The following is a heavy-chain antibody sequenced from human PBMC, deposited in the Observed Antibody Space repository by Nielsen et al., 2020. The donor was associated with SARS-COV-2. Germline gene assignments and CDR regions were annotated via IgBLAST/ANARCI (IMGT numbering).Heavy chain of an antibody. J-gene: IGHJ6*03. CDR2: IIPIFGTA. CDR3: ARATPFYDIAVAGQNKYYYYYMDV. V-gene: IGHV1-69*01. Sequence: WVRQAPGQGLEWMGGIIPIFGTANYAQKFQGRVTITADESTSTAYMELSSLRSEDTAVYYCARATPFYDIAVAGQNKYYYYYMDVWGKGTTGHRLL. D-gene: IGHD6-19*01.